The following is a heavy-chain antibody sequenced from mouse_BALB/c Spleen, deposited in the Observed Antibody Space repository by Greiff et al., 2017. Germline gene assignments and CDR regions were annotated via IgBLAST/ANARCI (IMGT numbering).Heavy chain of an antibody. D-gene: IGHD2-1*01. CDR2: LWSGGST. Sequence: VKLMESGPGLVQPSQSLSITCIVSGFSLTSYGVHWVRQSPGKGLEWLGVLWSGGSTDYNAAFISRLSISKDNSKSQVFFKMNSLQADDTAIYYCARIYYGNRGAMDYWGQGTSVTVSS. J-gene: IGHJ4*01. CDR1: GFSLTSYG. CDR3: ARIYYGNRGAMDY. V-gene: IGHV2-4-1*01.